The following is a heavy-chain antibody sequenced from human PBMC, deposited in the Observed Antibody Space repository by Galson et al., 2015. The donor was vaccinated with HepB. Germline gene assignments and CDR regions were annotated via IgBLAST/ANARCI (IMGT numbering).Heavy chain of an antibody. CDR2: IYPGDSDT. J-gene: IGHJ2*01. CDR3: ARIDNIAVAGISWYFDL. D-gene: IGHD6-19*01. V-gene: IGHV5-51*01. CDR1: GYSFTSYW. Sequence: QSGAEVKKPGESLKISCKGSGYSFTSYWIGWVRQMPGKGLEWMGIIYPGDSDTRYSPSFQGQVTISADKSISTAYLQWSSLKASDTAMYYCARIDNIAVAGISWYFDLWGRGTLVTVSS.